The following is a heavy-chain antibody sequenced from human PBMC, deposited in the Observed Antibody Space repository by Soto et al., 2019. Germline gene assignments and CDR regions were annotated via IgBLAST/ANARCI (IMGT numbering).Heavy chain of an antibody. CDR3: ARGSWYHEFDY. CDR2: MNPNSGNT. CDR1: GYTFTSYD. Sequence: ASVKVSCKDSGYTFTSYDINWVRQDTGQGLEWMGWMNPNSGNTGYAQKFQGRVTMTRNTSISTAYMELSSLRSEDTAVYYCARGSWYHEFDYWGQGTLVTVSS. D-gene: IGHD2-2*01. J-gene: IGHJ4*02. V-gene: IGHV1-8*01.